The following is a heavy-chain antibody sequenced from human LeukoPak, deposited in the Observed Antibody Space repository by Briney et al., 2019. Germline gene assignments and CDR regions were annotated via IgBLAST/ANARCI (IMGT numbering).Heavy chain of an antibody. CDR2: INPNSGGT. J-gene: IGHJ4*02. V-gene: IGHV1-2*02. Sequence: ASVKVSCKASGYTFTGYYMHWVRQAPGQGLEWMGWINPNSGGTNYAQKFQGRVTMTRDTSISTAYMELSRLRSDDTAVYYCARETGSSWYMKFDYWGQGTLVTVSS. CDR1: GYTFTGYY. D-gene: IGHD6-13*01. CDR3: ARETGSSWYMKFDY.